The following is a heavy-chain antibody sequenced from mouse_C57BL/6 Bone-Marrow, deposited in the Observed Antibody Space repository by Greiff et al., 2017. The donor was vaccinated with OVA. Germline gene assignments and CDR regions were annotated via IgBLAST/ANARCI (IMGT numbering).Heavy chain of an antibody. D-gene: IGHD2-10*02. CDR2: INPGSGGT. CDR3: ARVYGNYIMDY. Sequence: VQLQQSGAELVRPGTSVKVSCKASGYAFTNYLLEWVKQRPGQGLEWIGVINPGSGGTNYNEKFKGKATLTADKSSSTAYMQLSSLTSEDSAVYFCARVYGNYIMDYWGQGTSVTVSS. V-gene: IGHV1-54*01. CDR1: GYAFTNYL. J-gene: IGHJ4*01.